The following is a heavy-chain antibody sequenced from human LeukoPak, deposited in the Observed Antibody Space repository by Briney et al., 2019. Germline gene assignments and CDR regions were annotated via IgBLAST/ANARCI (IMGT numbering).Heavy chain of an antibody. D-gene: IGHD6-19*01. CDR2: IWYDGSNK. CDR3: ARDQYSSGWSLGVH. V-gene: IGHV3-33*01. CDR1: SSYS. J-gene: IGHJ4*02. Sequence: SSYSWAWIRQPPGKGLEWVAVIWYDGSNKYYADSVKGRFTISRDNSKNTLYLQMNSLRAEDTAVYYCARDQYSSGWSLGVHWGQGTLVTVSS.